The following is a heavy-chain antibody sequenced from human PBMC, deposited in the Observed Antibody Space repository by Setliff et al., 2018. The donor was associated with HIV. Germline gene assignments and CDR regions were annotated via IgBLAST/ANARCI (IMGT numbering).Heavy chain of an antibody. Sequence: GGSLRLSCAASGFVFSDFWMSWARQAPGKGLEWVANINDDGNKKWYVGSARGRFTISRDNAKNSLFLQINSLRAADTAVYYCVIGGTYCGADCYGGGDYWGRGTLVTVSS. CDR3: VIGGTYCGADCYGGGDY. J-gene: IGHJ4*01. CDR1: GFVFSDFW. D-gene: IGHD2-21*01. CDR2: INDDGNKK. V-gene: IGHV3-7*03.